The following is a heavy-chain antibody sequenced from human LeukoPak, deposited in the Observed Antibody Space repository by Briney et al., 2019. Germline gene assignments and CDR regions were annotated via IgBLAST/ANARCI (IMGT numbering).Heavy chain of an antibody. CDR2: ISSSGSTI. CDR3: ARDSPKVEYYFDY. J-gene: IGHJ4*02. CDR1: GFTLSSYE. D-gene: IGHD1-1*01. Sequence: GGSLRLSCAASGFTLSSYEMNWVRQAPGKGLEWVSYISSSGSTIYYADSVKGRFTISRDNAKNSLYLQMKSLRAEDTAVYYCARDSPKVEYYFDYWGQGTLVTVSS. V-gene: IGHV3-48*03.